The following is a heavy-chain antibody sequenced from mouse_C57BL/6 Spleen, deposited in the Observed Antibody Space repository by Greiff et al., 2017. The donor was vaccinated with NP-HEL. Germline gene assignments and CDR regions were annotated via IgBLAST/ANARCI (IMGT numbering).Heavy chain of an antibody. D-gene: IGHD2-4*01. CDR3: ARAPYDYDKEYYFDY. J-gene: IGHJ2*01. CDR1: GYTFTSYW. CDR2: IDPSDSYT. Sequence: QVQLQQSGAELVMPGASVKLSCKASGYTFTSYWMHWVKQRPGQGLEWIGEIDPSDSYTNYNQKFKGKSTLTVDKSSSTAYMQLSSLTSEDSAVYYCARAPYDYDKEYYFDYWGQGTTLTVSS. V-gene: IGHV1-69*01.